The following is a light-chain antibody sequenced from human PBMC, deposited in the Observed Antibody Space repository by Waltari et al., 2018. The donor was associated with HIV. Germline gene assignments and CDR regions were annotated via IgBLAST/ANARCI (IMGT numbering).Light chain of an antibody. CDR3: QQYYSTPHT. V-gene: IGKV4-1*01. J-gene: IGKJ4*01. Sequence: DIVMTQSPDVLTVSFGDKATITCNCSLSVFDSSKSKNFLAWYHQKVWPPPRLLIHSASTLESGVPDRFSGGGSGTQFSLTISSLLAEDVGIYYCQQYYSTPHTFGGGTVVDVK. CDR2: SAS. CDR1: LSVFDSSKSKNF.